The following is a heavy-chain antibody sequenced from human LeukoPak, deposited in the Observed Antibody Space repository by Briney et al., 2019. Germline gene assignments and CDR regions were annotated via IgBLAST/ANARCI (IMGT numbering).Heavy chain of an antibody. CDR3: AKGYCSGGSCYHDAFDI. V-gene: IGHV3-23*01. D-gene: IGHD2-15*01. CDR2: ISGSDGST. CDR1: GFTFSSYA. Sequence: PGGSLRLSCAASGFTFSSYAMSLVRQAPGKGLEWVSTISGSDGSTYYADSVKGRFTISRDNSKNTLYLQMNSLRAEDTAIYYCAKGYCSGGSCYHDAFDIWGQGTMVTVSS. J-gene: IGHJ3*02.